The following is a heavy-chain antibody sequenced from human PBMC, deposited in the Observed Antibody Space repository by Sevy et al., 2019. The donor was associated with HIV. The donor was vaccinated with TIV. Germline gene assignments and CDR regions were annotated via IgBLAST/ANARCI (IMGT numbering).Heavy chain of an antibody. J-gene: IGHJ6*02. Sequence: SETLSLTCTVSGGSISSYYWSWIRQPPGKGLEWIGYIYYSGSTNYNPSLKSRVTISVDTSKNQFSLKLSSVTAADTAMYYCARDWVLCGGDCYYGMDVWGQGTTVTVSS. D-gene: IGHD2-21*01. V-gene: IGHV4-59*01. CDR3: ARDWVLCGGDCYYGMDV. CDR1: GGSISSYY. CDR2: IYYSGST.